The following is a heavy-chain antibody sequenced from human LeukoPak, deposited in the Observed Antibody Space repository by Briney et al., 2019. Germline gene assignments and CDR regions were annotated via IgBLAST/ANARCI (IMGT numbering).Heavy chain of an antibody. D-gene: IGHD4-17*01. CDR1: GFTFSSYA. Sequence: AGGSLRLSCAASGFTFSSYAMSWVRKAPGKGLEWVSAISGSGGSTYYADSVKGRFTISRDNSKNTLYLQMNSLRAEDTAVYYCAKNGDNHYYYYYMDVWGKGTTVTVSS. CDR2: ISGSGGST. CDR3: AKNGDNHYYYYYMDV. V-gene: IGHV3-23*01. J-gene: IGHJ6*03.